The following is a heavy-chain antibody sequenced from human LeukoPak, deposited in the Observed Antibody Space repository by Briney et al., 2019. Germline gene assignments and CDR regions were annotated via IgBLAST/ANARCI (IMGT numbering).Heavy chain of an antibody. CDR3: AREGVAATGLDY. V-gene: IGHV1-69*04. D-gene: IGHD6-13*01. Sequence: GASVKVSCKASGGTFSSYAISWVRQAPGQGLEWMGRIIPILGIANYAQKFQGRVTMTRDTSTSTLYMELSSLRSEDTAVYYCAREGVAATGLDYWGQGTLVTVSS. CDR1: GGTFSSYA. CDR2: IIPILGIA. J-gene: IGHJ4*02.